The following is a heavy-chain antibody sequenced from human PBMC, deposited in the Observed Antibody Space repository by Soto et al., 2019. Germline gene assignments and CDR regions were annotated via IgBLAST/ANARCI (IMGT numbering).Heavy chain of an antibody. V-gene: IGHV4-34*01. CDR2: INHSGTV. CDR1: GGAFNGYY. D-gene: IGHD3-10*01. Sequence: QVHLQQWGAGLLKPSETLSLTCAVNGGAFNGYYWTWIRQSPGKGLQWIGEINHSGTVDYNPSLKSRGTFALDTSKKQLSLTRTSVTAADTAVYYCARAGAALVRGSIGGFDYWGQGTLVSVSS. CDR3: ARAGAALVRGSIGGFDY. J-gene: IGHJ4*02.